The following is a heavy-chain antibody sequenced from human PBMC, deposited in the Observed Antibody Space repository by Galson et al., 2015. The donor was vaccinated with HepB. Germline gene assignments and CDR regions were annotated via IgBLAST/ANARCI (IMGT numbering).Heavy chain of an antibody. D-gene: IGHD6-19*01. J-gene: IGHJ4*02. CDR2: INSDGSST. CDR3: ARARIAVAGFDY. Sequence: SLRLSCAASGFTFSTYWMHWVRQAPGKGLVWVSRINSDGSSTTYADSVKGRFTISRDNAKNTLYLQMNGLRAEDTAVYYCARARIAVAGFDYWGQGTLVTVSS. CDR1: GFTFSTYW. V-gene: IGHV3-74*01.